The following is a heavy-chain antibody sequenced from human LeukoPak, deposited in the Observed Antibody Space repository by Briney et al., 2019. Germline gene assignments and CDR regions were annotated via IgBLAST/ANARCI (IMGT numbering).Heavy chain of an antibody. CDR1: GGSISSGGYS. Sequence: PSQTLSLTCAVSGGSISSGGYSWSWIRQPPGKGLEWIGYIYHSGSTYYNPSLKSRVTISVDRSKNQFSLKPSSVTAADTAVYYCASERTVDTAMVTWGQGTLVTVSS. CDR3: ASERTVDTAMVT. D-gene: IGHD5-18*01. CDR2: IYHSGST. V-gene: IGHV4-30-2*01. J-gene: IGHJ4*02.